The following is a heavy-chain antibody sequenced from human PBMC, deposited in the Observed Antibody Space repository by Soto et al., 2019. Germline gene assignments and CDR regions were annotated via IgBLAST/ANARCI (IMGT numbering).Heavy chain of an antibody. V-gene: IGHV1-2*02. J-gene: IGHJ5*02. Sequence: VASVKVSCKASGYTFTGYYMHWVRQAPGQGLEWMGWINPNSGGTNYAQKFQGRVTMTRDTSISTAYMELSRLRSDDTAVYYCARDLPEYNWNYGRQFPHNWFDPWGQGTLVTVSS. CDR1: GYTFTGYY. CDR2: INPNSGGT. D-gene: IGHD1-7*01. CDR3: ARDLPEYNWNYGRQFPHNWFDP.